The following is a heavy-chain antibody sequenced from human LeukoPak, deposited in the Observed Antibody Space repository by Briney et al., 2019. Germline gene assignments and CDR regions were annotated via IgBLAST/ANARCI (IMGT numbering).Heavy chain of an antibody. CDR2: IYYSWNT. J-gene: IGHJ4*02. D-gene: IGHD3-16*01. V-gene: IGHV4-59*01. CDR1: GGSISNYY. Sequence: SETLSLTCTVSGGSISNYYWSWIRQPPGKGLEWIGYIYYSWNTNYNSSLKSRVTISVDTSKNQFSLKLSSVTAADTAVYYCARGWGFFDFWGQGTLVTVSS. CDR3: ARGWGFFDF.